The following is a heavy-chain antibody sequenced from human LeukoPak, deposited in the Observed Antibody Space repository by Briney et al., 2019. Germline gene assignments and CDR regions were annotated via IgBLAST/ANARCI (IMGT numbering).Heavy chain of an antibody. V-gene: IGHV3-23*01. CDR2: VSGSGAYT. Sequence: GGSLRLSCAASGFTFSDYGMSWVRQAPGKGLEWVSAVSGSGAYTYYADSVKGRFTISRDNSKNTLYLQTNNLRAGDTALYYCARRGAVAGRGDYWGQGTLVAVSS. CDR1: GFTFSDYG. J-gene: IGHJ4*02. CDR3: ARRGAVAGRGDY. D-gene: IGHD6-19*01.